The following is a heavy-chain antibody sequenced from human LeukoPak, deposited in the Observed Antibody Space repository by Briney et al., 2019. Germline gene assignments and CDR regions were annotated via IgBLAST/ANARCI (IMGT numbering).Heavy chain of an antibody. Sequence: ASVKVSCKVSGYTLTELSMHWVRQAPGKGLEWMGGFDPEDGETIYAQKFQGRVTMTRDTSISTAYMELSRLRSDDTAVYYCARDMMTPSHYYCMDVWGKGTTVAVSS. J-gene: IGHJ6*03. V-gene: IGHV1-24*01. CDR1: GYTLTELS. D-gene: IGHD3-16*01. CDR2: FDPEDGET. CDR3: ARDMMTPSHYYCMDV.